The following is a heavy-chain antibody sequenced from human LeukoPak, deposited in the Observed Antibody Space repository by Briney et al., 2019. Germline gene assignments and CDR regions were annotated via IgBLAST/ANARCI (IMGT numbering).Heavy chain of an antibody. J-gene: IGHJ4*02. D-gene: IGHD2-2*01. CDR1: GGSFSGYY. V-gene: IGHV4-34*01. Sequence: MPSETLSRTCAVYGGSFSGYYWSWIRQPPGKGLEWIGEINHSGSTNYNPSLKSRVTISVDTSKNQFSLKLSSVTAADTAVYYCARGTSMSIGEDIVVVPAAMYSDYWGQGTLVTVSS. CDR2: INHSGST. CDR3: ARGTSMSIGEDIVVVPAAMYSDY.